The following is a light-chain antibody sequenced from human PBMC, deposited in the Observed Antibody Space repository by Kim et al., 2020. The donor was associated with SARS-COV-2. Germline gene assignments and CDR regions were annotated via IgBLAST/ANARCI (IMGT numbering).Light chain of an antibody. J-gene: IGLJ1*01. CDR1: SGYPNYK. Sequence: CTMSSGYPNYKVDWCQQRPGKGPRFVMRVGTGGIVGSKGDGIPDRFSVLGSGLNRYLTIKNIQEEDESDYHCGADHGSGSNFVYVFGTGTKVTVL. CDR2: VGTGGIVG. V-gene: IGLV9-49*01. CDR3: GADHGSGSNFVYV.